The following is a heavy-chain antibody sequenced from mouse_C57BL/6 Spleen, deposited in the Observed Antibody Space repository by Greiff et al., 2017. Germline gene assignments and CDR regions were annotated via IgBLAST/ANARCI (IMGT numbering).Heavy chain of an antibody. CDR1: GYTFTSYW. V-gene: IGHV1-55*01. J-gene: IGHJ4*01. CDR3: AREDGSSYEDALGY. Sequence: QVQLQQSGAELVKPGASVKMSCKASGYTFTSYWITWVKQRPGQGLEWIGDIYPGSGSTNYNEKFKSKATLTVDTSSSTTDMQLSSLTSEDSAVYYCAREDGSSYEDALGYWGQGASVTVSS. D-gene: IGHD1-1*01. CDR2: IYPGSGST.